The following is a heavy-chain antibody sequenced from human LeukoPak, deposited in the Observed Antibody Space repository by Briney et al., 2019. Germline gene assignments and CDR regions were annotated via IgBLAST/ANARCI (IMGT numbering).Heavy chain of an antibody. CDR3: ARDRTYSGSFIDY. D-gene: IGHD1-26*01. V-gene: IGHV3-23*01. CDR2: ISGSGGST. CDR1: GFTFTTYA. J-gene: IGHJ4*02. Sequence: GGSLRLSCAASGFTFTTYAMSWVRQAPGKGLEWVSGISGSGGSTYYADSVKGRFTISRDNSKNTLYPQMNSLRAEDTAVYYCARDRTYSGSFIDYWGQGTLVTVSS.